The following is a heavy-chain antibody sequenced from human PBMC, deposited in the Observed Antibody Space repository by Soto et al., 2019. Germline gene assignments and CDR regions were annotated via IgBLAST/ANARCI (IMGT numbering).Heavy chain of an antibody. J-gene: IGHJ6*02. Sequence: QVQLVQSGAEVKRPGASVKVSCKASGYTFTNFYMHWVRQAPGQGLVWMGVILYSGATPTYAQKFQGRVTMARDTSTSTVYVELSSLTSEDTAVYYCAKVRYSSPMGYYYGMDVWGQGTTVTVSS. D-gene: IGHD2-2*01. CDR1: GYTFTNFY. V-gene: IGHV1-46*01. CDR3: AKVRYSSPMGYYYGMDV. CDR2: ILYSGATP.